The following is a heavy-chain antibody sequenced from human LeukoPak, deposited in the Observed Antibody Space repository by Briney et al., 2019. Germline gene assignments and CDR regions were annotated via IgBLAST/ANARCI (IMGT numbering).Heavy chain of an antibody. CDR3: ARVSGDLYYFDY. J-gene: IGHJ4*02. Sequence: ASVKVSCKASGYTFTGYYMHWVRQAPGQGLEWMGWISTYNGNSNYAQKLQGRVTMTTDTSTSTAYMELRSLRSDDTAVYYCARVSGDLYYFDYWGQGTLVTVSS. D-gene: IGHD4-17*01. CDR2: ISTYNGNS. CDR1: GYTFTGYY. V-gene: IGHV1-18*04.